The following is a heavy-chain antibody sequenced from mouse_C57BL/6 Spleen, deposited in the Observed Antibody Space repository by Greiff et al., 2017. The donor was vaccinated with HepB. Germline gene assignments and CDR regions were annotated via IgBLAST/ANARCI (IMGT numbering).Heavy chain of an antibody. Sequence: QVTLKESGPGLVQPSQSLSITCTVSGFSLTSYGVHWVRQSPGKGLEWLGVIWSGGSTDYNAAFISRLSISKDNSKSQVFFKMNSLQADDTAIYYCARTDYYGSSRYFDVWGAGTTVTVSS. CDR1: GFSLTSYG. D-gene: IGHD1-1*01. J-gene: IGHJ1*01. CDR2: IWSGGST. CDR3: ARTDYYGSSRYFDV. V-gene: IGHV2-2*01.